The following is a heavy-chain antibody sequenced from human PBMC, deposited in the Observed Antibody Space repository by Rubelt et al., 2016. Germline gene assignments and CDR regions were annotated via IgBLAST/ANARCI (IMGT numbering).Heavy chain of an antibody. CDR2: IIPILGIA. Sequence: QVQLVQSGAEVKKPGSSVKVSCKASGGTFSSYAISWVRQAPGQGLEWMGRIIPILGIANYARKFQGRCTITADKSTRTAYMELSSLRSEDTAVYYCARGMDSSGYGDYWGQGTLVTVSS. J-gene: IGHJ4*02. D-gene: IGHD3-22*01. CDR3: ARGMDSSGYGDY. CDR1: GGTFSSYA. V-gene: IGHV1-69*04.